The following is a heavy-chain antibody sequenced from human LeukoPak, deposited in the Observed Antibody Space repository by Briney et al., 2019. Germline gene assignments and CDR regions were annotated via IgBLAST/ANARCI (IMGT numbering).Heavy chain of an antibody. CDR2: ISAYNGNT. CDR3: ARVRSSGWEFDY. V-gene: IGHV1-18*01. J-gene: IGHJ4*02. CDR1: GYIFTNFG. D-gene: IGHD6-19*01. Sequence: ASVKVSCKASGYIFTNFGISWVRQAPGQGLEWMGWISAYNGNTNYAQKLQGRVTMTTDTSTSTAYMELRSLRSDDTAVYYCARVRSSGWEFDYWGQGTLVTVSS.